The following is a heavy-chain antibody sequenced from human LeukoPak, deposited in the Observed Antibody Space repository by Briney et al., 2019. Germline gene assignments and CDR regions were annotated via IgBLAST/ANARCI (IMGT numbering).Heavy chain of an antibody. CDR2: IKQDGSEQ. Sequence: GGPLRLPCAPSGFPLCKLWMPGVRQAPGEGLEGVANIKQDGSEQHYVDSVQGRFTISTDNAKNSLYQRMNSLRAEDTAVYYCARGGGTSDYWGQGTLVTVSS. J-gene: IGHJ4*02. CDR1: GFPLCKLW. D-gene: IGHD1-26*01. V-gene: IGHV3-7*05. CDR3: ARGGGTSDY.